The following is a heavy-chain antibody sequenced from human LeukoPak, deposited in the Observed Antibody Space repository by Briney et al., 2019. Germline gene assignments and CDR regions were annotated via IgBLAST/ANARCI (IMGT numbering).Heavy chain of an antibody. J-gene: IGHJ4*02. D-gene: IGHD4-17*01. Sequence: GGSLRLSCAASEFTFSTYSMTWVRQAPGKGLEWVSSISSTGSYIYYADSVKGRFTVSRDNAKDSLYLQMNSLRGEDTAVYYCAREPVTGSVYWGQGTLVTVSS. CDR1: EFTFSTYS. CDR3: AREPVTGSVY. CDR2: ISSTGSYI. V-gene: IGHV3-21*01.